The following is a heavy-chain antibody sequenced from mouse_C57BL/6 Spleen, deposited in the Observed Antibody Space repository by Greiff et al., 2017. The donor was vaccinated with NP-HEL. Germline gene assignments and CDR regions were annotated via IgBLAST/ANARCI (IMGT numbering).Heavy chain of an antibody. V-gene: IGHV5-4*01. J-gene: IGHJ2*01. CDR3: AKGYDGDYFDY. CDR2: ISDGGSYT. Sequence: EVQGVESGGGLVKPGGSLKLSCAASGFTFSSYAMSLVRQTPEKRLEWVATISDGGSYTYYPDNVKGRFTISRDNAKNNLYLQMSHLKSEDTAMYYCAKGYDGDYFDYWGQGTTLTVSS. D-gene: IGHD2-2*01. CDR1: GFTFSSYA.